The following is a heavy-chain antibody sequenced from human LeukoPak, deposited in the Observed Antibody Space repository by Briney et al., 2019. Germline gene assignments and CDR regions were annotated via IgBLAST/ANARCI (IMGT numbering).Heavy chain of an antibody. CDR2: IYSGSRT. Sequence: GGSLRLSRAASALTPSMNCMSGVRPTPGRGLGWVSVIYSGSRTYYAESVIGRFTIYRHNSKNSLYLQMNSLGAEDTAVYYSARDSTDRDCGMDVWGQGTTVTVSS. CDR3: ARDSTDRDCGMDV. V-gene: IGHV3-66*01. CDR1: ALTPSMNC. J-gene: IGHJ6*02. D-gene: IGHD2/OR15-2a*01.